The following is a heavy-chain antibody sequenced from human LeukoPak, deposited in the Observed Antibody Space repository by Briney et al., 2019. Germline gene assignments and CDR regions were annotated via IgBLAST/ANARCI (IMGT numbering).Heavy chain of an antibody. J-gene: IGHJ4*02. V-gene: IGHV3-13*04. CDR1: GFTFSSYD. CDR3: AREGQGSGIHPLDY. CDR2: IATVGDT. D-gene: IGHD3-10*01. Sequence: GGALRLSCAASGFTFSSYDMHWVRQATGKGLEWVSAIATVGDTYYPGSVNGRFTIYRDNAKNSLYVQMNSLRGGDTAVYYCAREGQGSGIHPLDYWGQGTLVTVSS.